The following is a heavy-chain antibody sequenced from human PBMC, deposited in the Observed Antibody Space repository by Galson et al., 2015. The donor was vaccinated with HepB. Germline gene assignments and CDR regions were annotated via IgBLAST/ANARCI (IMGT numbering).Heavy chain of an antibody. CDR3: AGGIGGFGETYWYFDL. Sequence: SLRLSCAASGFIVSSNYMSWVRQAPGKGLEWVSVIYSGGSTYYADSVKGRFTISRDNSKNTLYLQMNSLRAEDTAVYYCAGGIGGFGETYWYFDLWGRGTLVTVSS. V-gene: IGHV3-66*01. CDR2: IYSGGST. D-gene: IGHD3-10*01. J-gene: IGHJ2*01. CDR1: GFIVSSNY.